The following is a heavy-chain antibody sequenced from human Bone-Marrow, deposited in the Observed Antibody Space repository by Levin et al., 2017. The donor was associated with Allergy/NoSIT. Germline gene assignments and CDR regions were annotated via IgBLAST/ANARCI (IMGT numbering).Heavy chain of an antibody. CDR2: ISYGGNNQ. D-gene: IGHD5-18*01. CDR3: AKAAGNTGYGMDV. V-gene: IGHV3-30*18. CDR1: GFTFNSYD. Sequence: LSLTCAASGFTFNSYDMHWVRQAPGKGLEWVARISYGGNNQYYADSVRGRFIISRDNSKNTLFLQMNNLRAEDTAVYSCAKAAGNTGYGMDVWGQGTTVSVSS. J-gene: IGHJ6*02.